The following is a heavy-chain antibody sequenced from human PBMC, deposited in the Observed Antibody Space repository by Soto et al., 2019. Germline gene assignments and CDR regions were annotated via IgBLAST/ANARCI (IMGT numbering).Heavy chain of an antibody. CDR1: GYTFTGYY. Sequence: ASVKVSCKASGYTFTGYYMHWVRQAPGQGLEWMGWINPNSGGTNYAQKFQGRVTMTRDTSISTAYMELSRLRSDDTAVYYCARDWIQLWSYGMDVWGQGTTVTVSS. CDR2: INPNSGGT. V-gene: IGHV1-2*02. D-gene: IGHD5-18*01. J-gene: IGHJ6*02. CDR3: ARDWIQLWSYGMDV.